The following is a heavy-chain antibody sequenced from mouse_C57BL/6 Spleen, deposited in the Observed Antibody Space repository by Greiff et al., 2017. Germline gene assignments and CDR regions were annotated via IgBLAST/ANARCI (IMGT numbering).Heavy chain of an antibody. J-gene: IGHJ4*01. D-gene: IGHD1-1*01. CDR3: ARAYYGSRYYAMDY. V-gene: IGHV1-18*01. CDR2: INPNNGGT. CDR1: GYTFTDYN. Sequence: DVKLVESGPELVKPGASVKIPCKASGYTFTDYNMDWVKQSHGKSLEWIGDINPNNGGTIYNQKFKGKATLTVDKSSSTAYMELRSLTSEDTAVYYCARAYYGSRYYAMDYWGQGTSVTVSS.